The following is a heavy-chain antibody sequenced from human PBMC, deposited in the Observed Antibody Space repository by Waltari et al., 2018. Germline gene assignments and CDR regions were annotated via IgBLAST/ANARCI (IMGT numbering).Heavy chain of an antibody. D-gene: IGHD2-15*01. V-gene: IGHV3-9*03. J-gene: IGHJ4*02. CDR3: AKGVAGRAMDAFTR. Sequence: EVQLVESGGGLVQPGRSLRLSCAASGFTFDDYAMHWVRQAPGKGLEWVSGISWNSGSIGYADSVKGRFTISRDNAKNSLYLQMNSLRAEDMALYYCAKGVAGRAMDAFTRWGQGTLVTVSS. CDR1: GFTFDDYA. CDR2: ISWNSGSI.